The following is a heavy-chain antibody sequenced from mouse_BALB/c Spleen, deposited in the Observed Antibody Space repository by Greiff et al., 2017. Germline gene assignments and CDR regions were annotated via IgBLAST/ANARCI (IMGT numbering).Heavy chain of an antibody. Sequence: EVQLQQSGAELVRPGALVKLSCKASGFNFTDYYMHWVKQRPEQGLEWIGWIDPGNGNTIYDPKFQGKASITADTSSNTAYLQLSSLTSEDTAVYFCASYYYGGSAYGGEGGRVTVSA. J-gene: IGHJ3*01. V-gene: IGHV14-1*02. CDR1: GFNFTDYY. D-gene: IGHD1-1*01. CDR2: IDPGNGNT. CDR3: ASYYYGGSAY.